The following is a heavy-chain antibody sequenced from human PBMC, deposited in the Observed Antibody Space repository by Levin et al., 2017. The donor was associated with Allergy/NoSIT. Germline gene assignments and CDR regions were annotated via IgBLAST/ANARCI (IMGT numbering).Heavy chain of an antibody. J-gene: IGHJ4*02. D-gene: IGHD3-22*01. V-gene: IGHV3-23*01. CDR2: ISGSGGST. CDR1: GFTFSSYA. Sequence: PGGSLRLSCAASGFTFSSYAMSWVRQAPGRGLEWVSAISGSGGSTYYADSVKGRFTISRDNSKNTLYLQMNSLRAEDTAVYYCAKWGYDSSGLKTFDYWGQGTLVTVSS. CDR3: AKWGYDSSGLKTFDY.